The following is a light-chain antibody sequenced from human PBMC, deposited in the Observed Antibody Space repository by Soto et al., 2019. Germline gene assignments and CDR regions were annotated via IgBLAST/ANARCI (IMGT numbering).Light chain of an antibody. Sequence: DIQMTQSPSSLSASVGDSVTITCRASQGIRNDLGWYQQKPGKAPKRLIYTTSTLESGVSSRFSGSGSGLEFTITISSLQPEDFATYYCLQHNTYPLTFGGGTKVEIK. V-gene: IGKV1-17*01. CDR2: TTS. J-gene: IGKJ4*01. CDR3: LQHNTYPLT. CDR1: QGIRND.